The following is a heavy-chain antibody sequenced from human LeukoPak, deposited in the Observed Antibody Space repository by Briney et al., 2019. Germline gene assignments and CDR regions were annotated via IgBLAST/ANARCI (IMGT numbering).Heavy chain of an antibody. Sequence: SETLSLTCTVSGASISSSSYYRGWIRQPPGKGLEWIGSIYYSGSTYYNPSLKSQVTISVDTSKNQFSLKLSSVTAADTAVYYCARHTGFWSFFDYWGQGTLVTVSS. D-gene: IGHD2-8*02. CDR3: ARHTGFWSFFDY. CDR2: IYYSGST. V-gene: IGHV4-39*01. J-gene: IGHJ4*02. CDR1: GASISSSSYY.